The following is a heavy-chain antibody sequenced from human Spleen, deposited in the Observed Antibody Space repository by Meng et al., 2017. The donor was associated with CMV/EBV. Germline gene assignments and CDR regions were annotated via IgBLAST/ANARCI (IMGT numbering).Heavy chain of an antibody. J-gene: IGHJ6*02. D-gene: IGHD5-18*01. CDR1: GYTFTGYY. Sequence: ASVKVSCKASGYTFTGYYIHWVRQAPGQGPEWMGWINPKSGGTNYAQNFQGRVTMTRDTSITTAYMDLSRLRSDDTAVYFCAREPASYSYGSSRGCYYYGMDVWGQGTTVTVSS. V-gene: IGHV1-2*02. CDR3: AREPASYSYGSSRGCYYYGMDV. CDR2: INPKSGGT.